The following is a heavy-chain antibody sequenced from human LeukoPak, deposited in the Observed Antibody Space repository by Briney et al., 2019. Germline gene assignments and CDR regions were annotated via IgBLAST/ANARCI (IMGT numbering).Heavy chain of an antibody. Sequence: PGGSLRLSCAASGFTFSSYWMSWVRQAPGKGLEWVANIKQDGSEKYYVDSVKGRFTISRDNAKNSLYLQMNSLRTEDTAVYYCARGGAWEGRSYHYYYYYGMDVWGQGTTVTVSS. CDR1: GFTFSSYW. CDR2: IKQDGSEK. D-gene: IGHD1-26*01. V-gene: IGHV3-7*01. J-gene: IGHJ6*02. CDR3: ARGGAWEGRSYHYYYYYGMDV.